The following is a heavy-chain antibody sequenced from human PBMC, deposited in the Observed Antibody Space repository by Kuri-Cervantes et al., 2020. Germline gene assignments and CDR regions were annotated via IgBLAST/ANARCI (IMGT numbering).Heavy chain of an antibody. V-gene: IGHV1-24*01. D-gene: IGHD5-18*01. CDR2: FDPEDGET. J-gene: IGHJ6*02. CDR1: GYTLTELS. Sequence: ASVKVSCKVSGYTLTELSMHWVRQAPGKGLEWMGGFDPEDGETIYAQKFQGRVTMTEETSTDTAYMELSSLRSEDTAVYYCARGAAMDPNYYYGMDVWGQGTTVTVSS. CDR3: ARGAAMDPNYYYGMDV.